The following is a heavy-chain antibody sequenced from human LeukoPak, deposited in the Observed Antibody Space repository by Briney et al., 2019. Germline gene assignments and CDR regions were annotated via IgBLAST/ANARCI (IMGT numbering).Heavy chain of an antibody. CDR1: GYTFTGYY. D-gene: IGHD2-15*01. CDR3: ARSKKFCRGGSCDFDS. V-gene: IGHV1-2*06. CDR2: INPHSGDT. Sequence: ASVKVSCKASGYTFTGYYIHWVRQAPGQGLEWMGRINPHSGDTNSAQKFQGRVTVTRDTSTSTAYMELSRLTSDDTAVYFCARSKKFCRGGSCDFDSWGRGTLVTVSS. J-gene: IGHJ4*02.